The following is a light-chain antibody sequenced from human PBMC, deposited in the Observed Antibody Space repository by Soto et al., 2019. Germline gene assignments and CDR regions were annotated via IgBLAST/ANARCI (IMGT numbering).Light chain of an antibody. J-gene: IGLJ1*01. CDR3: CSYAGGSNV. V-gene: IGLV2-23*03. Sequence: QPVLTQPASVSGSPGQSITISCTGTSSDVGSYKFVSWYQQYPGKAPKLMIYEGSKRPSGVSDRFSGSKSGNTASLTISGLQAEDEADYFCCSYAGGSNVFGTGTKVTVL. CDR2: EGS. CDR1: SSDVGSYKF.